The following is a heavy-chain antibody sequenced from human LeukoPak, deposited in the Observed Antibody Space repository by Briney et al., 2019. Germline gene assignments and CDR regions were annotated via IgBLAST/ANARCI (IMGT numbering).Heavy chain of an antibody. CDR2: IYTSGST. J-gene: IGHJ4*02. D-gene: IGHD6-13*01. Sequence: YYWSWIRQPAGKGLEWIGRIYTSGSTNYNPSLKSRVTMSVDTSKNQFSLKLSSVTAADTAVYYCARGGSSSWFHFDYWGQGTLVTVSS. CDR3: ARGGSSSWFHFDY. CDR1: YY. V-gene: IGHV4-4*07.